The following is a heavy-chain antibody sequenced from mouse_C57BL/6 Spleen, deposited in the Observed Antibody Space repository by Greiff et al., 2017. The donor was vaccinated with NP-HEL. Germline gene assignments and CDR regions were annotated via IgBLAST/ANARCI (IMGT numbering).Heavy chain of an antibody. CDR3: ARWDYSKIAMDD. J-gene: IGHJ4*01. CDR2: INPYNGGT. Sequence: VQLQQSGPVLVKPGASVKMSCKASGYTFTDYYMNWVKQSHGKSLEWIGAINPYNGGTSYNQKFKGKATLTVDKSSSTAYMELNSLTSEDSAVYSCARWDYSKIAMDDWGQGTSVTVSS. D-gene: IGHD2-5*01. V-gene: IGHV1-19*01. CDR1: GYTFTDYY.